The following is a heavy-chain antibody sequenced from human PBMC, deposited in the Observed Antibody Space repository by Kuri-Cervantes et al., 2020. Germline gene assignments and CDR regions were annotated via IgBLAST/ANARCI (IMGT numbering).Heavy chain of an antibody. V-gene: IGHV4-34*01. CDR2: INHSGST. CDR3: ARGIQLWTYYFDY. D-gene: IGHD5-18*01. CDR1: GGSFSGYY. J-gene: IGHJ4*02. Sequence: SETLSLTCAVYGGSFSGYYWSWIRQPPGKGLEWIGEINHSGSTNYNPSLKSRVTISVDTSKNQLSLRLSSVTAADTAVYYCARGIQLWTYYFDYWGQGTLVTVSS.